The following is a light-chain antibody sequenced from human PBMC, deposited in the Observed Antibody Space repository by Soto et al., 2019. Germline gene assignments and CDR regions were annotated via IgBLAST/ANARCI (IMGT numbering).Light chain of an antibody. CDR2: AAS. CDR1: QSISKW. V-gene: IGKV1-39*01. CDR3: QQSYSTPLT. J-gene: IGKJ4*01. Sequence: DIQMTQYTSTLSASIGDRVTITCRASQSISKWLAWHQQKPGKAPKLLIYAASSLQSGVPSRFSGSGSGTDFTLTISSLQPEDFATYYCQQSYSTPLTFGGGTKVDIK.